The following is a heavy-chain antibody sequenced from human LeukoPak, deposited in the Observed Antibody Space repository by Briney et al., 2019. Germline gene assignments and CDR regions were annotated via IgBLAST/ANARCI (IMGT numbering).Heavy chain of an antibody. CDR2: ISGSGGST. Sequence: GESLKISCAASGFTFSSYAMSWVRQAPGKGLEWVSAISGSGGSTYYADSVKGRFTISRDNSKNTLYLQMNSLRAEDTAVYYCAKDTPPTYYDFWSGYYIYWGQGTLVTVSS. J-gene: IGHJ4*02. V-gene: IGHV3-23*01. D-gene: IGHD3-3*01. CDR3: AKDTPPTYYDFWSGYYIY. CDR1: GFTFSSYA.